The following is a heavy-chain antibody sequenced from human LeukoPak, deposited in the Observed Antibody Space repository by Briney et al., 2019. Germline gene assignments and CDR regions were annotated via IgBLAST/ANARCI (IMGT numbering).Heavy chain of an antibody. CDR1: GYTFTSYG. D-gene: IGHD6-13*01. CDR2: ISAYNGNT. CDR3: AREWGIAAAGRDVTYDY. Sequence: ASVKVSCKASGYTFTSYGISWVRQAPGQGLEWMGWISAYNGNTNYAQKLQGRVTMTTDTSTSTAYMELRSLRSDDTAVYYCAREWGIAAAGRDVTYDYWGQGTLVTVSS. J-gene: IGHJ4*02. V-gene: IGHV1-18*01.